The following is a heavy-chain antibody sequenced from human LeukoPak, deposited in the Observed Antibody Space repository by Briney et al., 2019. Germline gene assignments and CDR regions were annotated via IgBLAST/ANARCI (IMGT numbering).Heavy chain of an antibody. V-gene: IGHV3-23*01. Sequence: GGSLRLSCAASGFTFSLYAMSWVRQAPGKGLEWVSAISGSGGSTYYADSVKGRFTISRDNSKNTLYLQMNSLRAEDTAVYYCAKDQPYYYDSSGYPNNWFDPWGQGTLVTVSS. CDR3: AKDQPYYYDSSGYPNNWFDP. CDR1: GFTFSLYA. CDR2: ISGSGGST. J-gene: IGHJ5*02. D-gene: IGHD3-22*01.